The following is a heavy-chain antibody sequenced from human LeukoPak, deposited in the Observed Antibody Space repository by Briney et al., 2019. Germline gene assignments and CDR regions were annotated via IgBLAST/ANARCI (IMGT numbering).Heavy chain of an antibody. CDR2: IKQDGSEK. Sequence: SGGSLRLSCAASGFTFSSYWMSWVRQAPGKGLEWVANIKQDGSEKYYVDSAKGRFTISRDNAKNSLYLQMNSLRAEDTAVYYCARDLRPRILTGYYNMDYWGQGTLVTVSS. V-gene: IGHV3-7*01. D-gene: IGHD3-9*01. CDR1: GFTFSSYW. CDR3: ARDLRPRILTGYYNMDY. J-gene: IGHJ4*02.